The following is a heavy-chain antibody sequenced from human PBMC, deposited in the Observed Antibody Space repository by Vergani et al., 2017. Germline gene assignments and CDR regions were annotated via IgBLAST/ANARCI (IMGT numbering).Heavy chain of an antibody. V-gene: IGHV4-61*02. J-gene: IGHJ4*02. CDR2: IYTSGNT. D-gene: IGHD3-10*01. Sequence: QVQLQESGPGLVKPSGTLSLTCAVSGGSISSSNWWSWIRQPAGKGLEWIGRIYTSGNTNYNPSLKSRVTISVDTSKNQFSLKLSSVTAADTAVYYCARDGVGGNYGSGRFDYWGQGTLFTFSS. CDR1: GGSISSSNW. CDR3: ARDGVGGNYGSGRFDY.